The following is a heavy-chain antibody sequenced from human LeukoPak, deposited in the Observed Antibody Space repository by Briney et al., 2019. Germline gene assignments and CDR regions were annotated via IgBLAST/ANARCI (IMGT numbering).Heavy chain of an antibody. V-gene: IGHV4-59*08. D-gene: IGHD1-26*01. CDR1: GGSISSYY. CDR3: ARVRSGLDYYYYMDV. CDR2: IYYSGST. J-gene: IGHJ6*03. Sequence: PSETLSLTCTVSGGSISSYYWSWIRQPPGKGLEWIGYIYYSGSTNYNPSLKSRVTISVDTSKNQSSLKLSSVTAADTAVYYCARVRSGLDYYYYMDVWGKGTTVTVSS.